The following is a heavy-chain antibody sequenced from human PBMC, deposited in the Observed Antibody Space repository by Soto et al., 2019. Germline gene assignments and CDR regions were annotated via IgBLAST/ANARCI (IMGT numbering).Heavy chain of an antibody. CDR3: ARYCVAGGDHWFDP. V-gene: IGHV4-30-2*01. D-gene: IGHD2-21*01. CDR2: IYHSGST. Sequence: QLQLQESGSGLVKPSQTLSLTCAVSGGSISSGGYSWSWIRQPPGKGLEWIGYIYHSGSTYYNPSLKSRVTISVDRSKNQFSLKLSSVTAADTAVYYCARYCVAGGDHWFDPWGQGTLVTVSS. J-gene: IGHJ5*02. CDR1: GGSISSGGYS.